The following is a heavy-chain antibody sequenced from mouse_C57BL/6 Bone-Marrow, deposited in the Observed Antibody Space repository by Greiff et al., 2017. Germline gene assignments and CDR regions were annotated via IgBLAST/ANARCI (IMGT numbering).Heavy chain of an antibody. J-gene: IGHJ2*01. CDR1: GYTFTSYW. V-gene: IGHV1-52*01. D-gene: IGHD2-3*01. Sequence: QVQLKQPGAELVRPGSSVKLSRKASGYTFTSYWMHWVKQRPIQGLEWIGNIDPSDSETHYNQKFKDKATLTVDKSSSTAYMQLSSLTSEDSAVYYCARNDGYFDYWGQGTTLTVSS. CDR3: ARNDGYFDY. CDR2: IDPSDSET.